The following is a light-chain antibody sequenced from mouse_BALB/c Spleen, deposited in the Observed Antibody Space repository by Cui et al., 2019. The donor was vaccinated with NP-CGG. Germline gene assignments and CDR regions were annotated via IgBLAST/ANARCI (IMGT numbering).Light chain of an antibody. V-gene: IGLV1*01. CDR1: TGAVTTSNY. CDR2: GTI. Sequence: QAVVTQESALTTSPGETVIFTCRSSTGAVTTSNYANWVQEKPDHLFTGLIGGTINRAPGVPARFSGSLIGDKAALTITGAQTEDEAIYFCALWYSNHWLFGGGTKLTVL. J-gene: IGLJ1*01. CDR3: ALWYSNHWL.